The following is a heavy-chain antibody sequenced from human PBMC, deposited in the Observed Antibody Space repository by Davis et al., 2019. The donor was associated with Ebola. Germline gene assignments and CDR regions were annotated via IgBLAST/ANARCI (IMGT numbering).Heavy chain of an antibody. Sequence: AASVTVSCTASGYTFTNYAMNWVRQAPGQGLEWMGWINTNTGNPTYAQGFTGRFVFSLDTSLSTAYLQISSLKAEDTAVYYCARGRSWFDPWGQGTLVTVSS. CDR1: GYTFTNYA. CDR2: INTNTGNP. V-gene: IGHV7-4-1*02. CDR3: ARGRSWFDP. J-gene: IGHJ5*02.